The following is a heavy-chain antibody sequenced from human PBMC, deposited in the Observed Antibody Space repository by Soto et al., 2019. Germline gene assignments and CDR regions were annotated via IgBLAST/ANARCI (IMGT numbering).Heavy chain of an antibody. J-gene: IGHJ6*02. Sequence: SETLSLTCTVSGGSISSSSYYWGWIRQPPGKGLEWIGSIYYSGSTYYNPSLKSRVTISVDTSKNQFSLELSSVTAADTAVYYCARQRCSSTSCFAEDYYYYGMDVWGQGTTVTVS. CDR1: GGSISSSSYY. D-gene: IGHD2-2*01. V-gene: IGHV4-39*01. CDR3: ARQRCSSTSCFAEDYYYYGMDV. CDR2: IYYSGST.